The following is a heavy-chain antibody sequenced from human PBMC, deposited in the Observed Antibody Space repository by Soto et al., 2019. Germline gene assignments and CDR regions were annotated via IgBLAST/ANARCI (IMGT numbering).Heavy chain of an antibody. Sequence: TVGSLRLSGAASEFTFSSYSMIWVRQAPGKGLEGVSYIRSSSSTIYYADSVKGRFTISRDNAKNSLYLQMNSLSDADTAVYYCASATGGSGSYSGYWGQGTLVTVSS. CDR3: ASATGGSGSYSGY. J-gene: IGHJ4*02. CDR2: IRSSSSTI. V-gene: IGHV3-48*02. CDR1: EFTFSSYS. D-gene: IGHD1-26*01.